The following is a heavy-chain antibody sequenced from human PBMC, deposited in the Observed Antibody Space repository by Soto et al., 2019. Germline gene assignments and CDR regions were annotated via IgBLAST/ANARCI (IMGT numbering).Heavy chain of an antibody. CDR1: GFTFSSYG. V-gene: IGHV3-33*01. CDR2: IWYDGSNK. D-gene: IGHD5-12*01. CDR3: ARDRIRDGYNYLGGYYFDY. J-gene: IGHJ4*02. Sequence: QVQLVESGGGVVQPGRSLRLSCAASGFTFSSYGMHWVRQAPGKGLEWVAVIWYDGSNKYYADSVKGRFTISRDNSKNTLYLQMNSLRAEDTAVYYCARDRIRDGYNYLGGYYFDYWGQGTLVTVSS.